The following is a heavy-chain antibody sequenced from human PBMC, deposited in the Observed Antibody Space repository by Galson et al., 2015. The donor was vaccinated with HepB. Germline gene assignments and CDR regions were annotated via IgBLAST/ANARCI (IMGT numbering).Heavy chain of an antibody. V-gene: IGHV1-46*01. J-gene: IGHJ6*02. CDR2: INPSGGST. CDR3: ASRRDGYNYYYGMDV. D-gene: IGHD5-24*01. Sequence: SCKASGYTFTSYYMHWVRQAPGQGLEWMGIINPSGGSTSYAQKFQGRVTMTRDTSTSTVYMELSSLRSEDTAVYYCASRRDGYNYYYGMDVWGQGTTVTVSS. CDR1: GYTFTSYY.